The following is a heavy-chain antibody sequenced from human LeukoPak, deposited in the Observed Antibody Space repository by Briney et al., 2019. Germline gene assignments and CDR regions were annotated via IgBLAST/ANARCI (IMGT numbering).Heavy chain of an antibody. V-gene: IGHV1-8*01. J-gene: IGHJ4*02. D-gene: IGHD2-15*01. CDR1: GYTFTSYD. Sequence: ASVKVSCKASGYTFTSYDINWVRHATGQGLEWMGWMNPNSGNTVYAQKFQRRVTMTRHISIRTPYMELKSLRSEGTAVYYCARGGECSGGSCYLIDYWGQETLVTVSS. CDR3: ARGGECSGGSCYLIDY. CDR2: MNPNSGNT.